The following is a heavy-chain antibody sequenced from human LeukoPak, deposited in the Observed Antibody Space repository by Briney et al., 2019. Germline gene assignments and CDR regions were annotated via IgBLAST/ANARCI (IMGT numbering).Heavy chain of an antibody. J-gene: IGHJ6*02. Sequence: PSETLSLTCAVSSGSFSGYYWTWVRQPPGKGLEWIGEINHSGSTSYNPSPKSRVTISVDKSKNQFSLKLSSVTAADTAVYYCARGGSDYGMDVWGQGTTVTVSS. V-gene: IGHV4-34*01. CDR2: INHSGST. CDR1: SGSFSGYY. D-gene: IGHD5-12*01. CDR3: ARGGSDYGMDV.